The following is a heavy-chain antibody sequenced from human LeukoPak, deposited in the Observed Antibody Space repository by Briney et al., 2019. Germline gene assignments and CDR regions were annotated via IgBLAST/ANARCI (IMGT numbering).Heavy chain of an antibody. D-gene: IGHD3-22*01. J-gene: IGHJ6*02. V-gene: IGHV4-59*01. CDR3: ARDLRRWGWLPGDSYYYGMDV. CDR2: IYYSGST. Sequence: PSETLSLTCTVSGGSISSYYWSWIRQPPGKGLEWIGYIYYSGSTNYNPSLKSRVTISVDTFKNQFSLKLSSVTAADTAVYYCARDLRRWGWLPGDSYYYGMDVWGQGTTVTVSS. CDR1: GGSISSYY.